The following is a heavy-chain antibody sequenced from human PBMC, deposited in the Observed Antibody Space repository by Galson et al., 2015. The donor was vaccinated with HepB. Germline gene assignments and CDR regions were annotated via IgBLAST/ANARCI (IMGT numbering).Heavy chain of an antibody. J-gene: IGHJ4*02. CDR1: GYTFTSYY. D-gene: IGHD3-22*01. CDR3: ARETYYYDSSGYYYLDY. CDR2: INPGGGST. V-gene: IGHV1-46*01. Sequence: SVKVSCKASGYTFTSYYMHWVRRAPGQGLEWMGIINPGGGSTSYAQKFQGRVTMTRDTSTSTVYMELSSLRSEDTAVYYCARETYYYDSSGYYYLDYWGQGTLVAVSS.